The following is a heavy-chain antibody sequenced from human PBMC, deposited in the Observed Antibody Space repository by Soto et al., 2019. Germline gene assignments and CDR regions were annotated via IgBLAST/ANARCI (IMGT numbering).Heavy chain of an antibody. CDR1: GGSISSGGYY. V-gene: IGHV4-31*03. J-gene: IGHJ4*02. CDR3: ARACTNGVCYLAIGTYYFDY. Sequence: SETLSLTCTVSGGSISSGGYYWSWIRQHPGKGLEWIGYIYYSGSTYYNPSLKSRVTISVDTSKNQFSLKLSSVTAADTAVYYCARACTNGVCYLAIGTYYFDYWGQGTLVTVSS. CDR2: IYYSGST. D-gene: IGHD2-8*01.